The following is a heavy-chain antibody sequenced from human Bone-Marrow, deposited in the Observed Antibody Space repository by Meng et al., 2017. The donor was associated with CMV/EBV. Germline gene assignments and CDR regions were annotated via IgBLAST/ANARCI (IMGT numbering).Heavy chain of an antibody. D-gene: IGHD2-15*01. CDR3: ARVLVGAVES. Sequence: SEPLSLTCTVSGGSISSSSYYWGWIRQPPGKGLECIGYIYYSGSTNYNPSLKSRVTISVDTSKNQFSLKLSSVTPADTAVYYCARVLVGAVESWGQGTLVTVSS. CDR1: GGSISSSSYY. J-gene: IGHJ4*02. CDR2: IYYSGST. V-gene: IGHV4-61*05.